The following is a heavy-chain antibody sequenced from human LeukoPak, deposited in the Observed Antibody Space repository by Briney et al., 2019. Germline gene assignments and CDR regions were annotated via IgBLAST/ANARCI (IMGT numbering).Heavy chain of an antibody. J-gene: IGHJ4*02. V-gene: IGHV1-2*02. D-gene: IGHD4-17*01. CDR2: INPNSGGT. CDR1: GYTFTGYY. CDR3: ARQHDYGDYSFGY. Sequence: GASVKVSCKASGYTFTGYYMRWVRQAPGQGLEWMGGINPNSGGTNYAQKFQGRVTMTRDTSISTAYMELSRLRSDDTAVYYCARQHDYGDYSFGYWGQGTLVTVSS.